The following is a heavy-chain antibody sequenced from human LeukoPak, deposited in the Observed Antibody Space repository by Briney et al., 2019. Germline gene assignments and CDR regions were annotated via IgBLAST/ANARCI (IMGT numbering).Heavy chain of an antibody. CDR2: IMPLFETA. J-gene: IGHJ5*02. CDR1: GGTFNNSA. V-gene: IGHV1-69*05. Sequence: GASLKVSCKTSGGTFNNSAISWVRQAPGQWLKWLGGIMPLFETAGYAQKFQGRVTITKDESTRTVYLELTSLTSDDTAVYYCARDVHGDYGSGWFDPWGQGTLVSVSS. D-gene: IGHD4-17*01. CDR3: ARDVHGDYGSGWFDP.